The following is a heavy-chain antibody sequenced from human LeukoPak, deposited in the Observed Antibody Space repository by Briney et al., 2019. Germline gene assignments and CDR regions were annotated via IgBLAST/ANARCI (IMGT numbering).Heavy chain of an antibody. CDR2: ISWNSGSI. Sequence: GGSLRLSCAASGFTFDDYAMHWVRQAPGKGLEWVSGISWNSGSIGYADSVKGRFTISRDNAKSSLYLQMNSLRAEDTALYYCAKDHSSNPYYFDYWGQGTLVTVSS. CDR1: GFTFDDYA. D-gene: IGHD6-6*01. V-gene: IGHV3-9*01. CDR3: AKDHSSNPYYFDY. J-gene: IGHJ4*02.